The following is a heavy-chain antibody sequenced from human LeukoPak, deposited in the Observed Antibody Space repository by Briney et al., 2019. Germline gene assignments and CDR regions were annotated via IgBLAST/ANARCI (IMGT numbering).Heavy chain of an antibody. D-gene: IGHD1-1*01. Sequence: SVKVSCKASGGTFSSYTISWVRQAPGQGLEWMGRIIPILGIANYAQKFQGRVTITADKSTSTAYVELSSLRSEDTAVYYCASLERRGYYYYYMDVWGKGTTVTVSS. CDR3: ASLERRGYYYYYMDV. J-gene: IGHJ6*03. CDR2: IIPILGIA. CDR1: GGTFSSYT. V-gene: IGHV1-69*02.